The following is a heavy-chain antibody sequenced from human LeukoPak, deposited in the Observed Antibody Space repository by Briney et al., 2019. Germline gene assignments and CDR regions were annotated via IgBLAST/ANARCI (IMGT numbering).Heavy chain of an antibody. CDR3: ARGDYYDSSGYVDY. CDR2: IKQDGSEK. Sequence: GGSLRLSCAASGFTFSSYWMSWVRQAPGKGLEWVAHIKQDGSEKYYVDSVKGRFTISRDNAKNSLYLQMNSLRAEDTAVYYCARGDYYDSSGYVDYWGQGTLVTVSS. J-gene: IGHJ4*02. CDR1: GFTFSSYW. V-gene: IGHV3-7*03. D-gene: IGHD3-22*01.